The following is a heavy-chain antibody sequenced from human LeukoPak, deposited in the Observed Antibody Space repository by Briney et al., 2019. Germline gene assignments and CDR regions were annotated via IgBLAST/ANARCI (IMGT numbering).Heavy chain of an antibody. CDR1: GFTFSSYA. CDR2: ISGSGGST. J-gene: IGHJ4*02. V-gene: IGHV3-23*01. D-gene: IGHD4-11*01. CDR3: AKTLAGWGYSNYFDY. Sequence: PGGSLRLSCAASGFTFSSYAMSWIRQAPGKGLEWVSAISGSGGSTYYADSVKGRFTISRDNSKNTLYLQMNSLRAEDTAVYYCAKTLAGWGYSNYFDYWGQGTLVTISS.